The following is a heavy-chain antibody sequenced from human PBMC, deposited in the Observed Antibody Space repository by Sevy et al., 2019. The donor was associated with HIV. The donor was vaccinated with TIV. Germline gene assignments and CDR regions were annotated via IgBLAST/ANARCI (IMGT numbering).Heavy chain of an antibody. D-gene: IGHD5-12*01. V-gene: IGHV3-11*01. CDR1: GLTFSDYY. CDR3: ARGGEMATIRLRAFDI. CDR2: ISSSGSTI. J-gene: IGHJ3*02. Sequence: GGSLRLSCAASGLTFSDYYMSWIRQAPGKGLEWVSHISSSGSTIYYADSVKGRFTISRDNAKNSLYLQMNSLRAEDTAVYYCARGGEMATIRLRAFDIWGQGTMVTVSS.